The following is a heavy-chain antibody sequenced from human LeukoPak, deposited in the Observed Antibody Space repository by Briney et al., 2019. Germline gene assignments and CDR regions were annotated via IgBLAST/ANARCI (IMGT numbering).Heavy chain of an antibody. D-gene: IGHD3-10*01. CDR2: ISSTSNYI. CDR3: ARILWFGEGPMDV. CDR1: GFTFSTYA. J-gene: IGHJ6*02. V-gene: IGHV3-21*01. Sequence: PGGSLRLSCAASGFTFSTYAISWVRQAPGKGLEWVSCISSTSNYIFYADSVRGRFTISRDNAKISLSLQMNSLRDEDTAVYYCARILWFGEGPMDVWGQRTTVTVSS.